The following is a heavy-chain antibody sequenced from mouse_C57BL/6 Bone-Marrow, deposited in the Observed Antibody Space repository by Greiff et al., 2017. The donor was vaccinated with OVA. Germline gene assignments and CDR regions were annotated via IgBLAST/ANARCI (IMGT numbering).Heavy chain of an antibody. CDR3: ARHGGIYYDYDKGMDY. V-gene: IGHV1-62-2*01. J-gene: IGHJ4*01. Sequence: QVQLKESGAELVKPGASVKLSCKASGYTFTEYTIHWVKQRSGQGLEWIGWFYPGSGSIKYNEKFKDKATLTADKSSSTVYMELSRLTSEDSAVYFCARHGGIYYDYDKGMDYWGQGTSVTVSS. D-gene: IGHD2-4*01. CDR2: FYPGSGSI. CDR1: GYTFTEYT.